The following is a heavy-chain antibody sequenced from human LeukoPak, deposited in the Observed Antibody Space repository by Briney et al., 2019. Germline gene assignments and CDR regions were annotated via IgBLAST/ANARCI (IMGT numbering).Heavy chain of an antibody. Sequence: ASVKVSCKASGYTFTSYGISWVRQAPGQGLEWMGWISAYNGNTNYAQKLQGRVTMTTDTSTSTAYMELRSLRSDDTAVYYCARDLGTKGVGAFDIWGQGTMVTVSS. J-gene: IGHJ3*02. CDR2: ISAYNGNT. CDR1: GYTFTSYG. V-gene: IGHV1-18*01. D-gene: IGHD3-16*01. CDR3: ARDLGTKGVGAFDI.